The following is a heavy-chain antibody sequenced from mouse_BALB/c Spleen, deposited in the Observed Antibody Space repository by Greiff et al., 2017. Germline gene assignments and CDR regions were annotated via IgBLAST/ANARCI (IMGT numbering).Heavy chain of an antibody. Sequence: GQLKQSGPELVKPGASVKISCKASGYTFTDYNMHWVKQSPGKSLEWIGYIYPYNGGTGYNQKFKSKATLTVDNSSSTAYMELRSLTSEDSAVYYCARKDYFDYWGQGTTLTVSS. J-gene: IGHJ2*01. V-gene: IGHV1S29*02. CDR1: GYTFTDYN. CDR2: IYPYNGGT. CDR3: ARKDYFDY.